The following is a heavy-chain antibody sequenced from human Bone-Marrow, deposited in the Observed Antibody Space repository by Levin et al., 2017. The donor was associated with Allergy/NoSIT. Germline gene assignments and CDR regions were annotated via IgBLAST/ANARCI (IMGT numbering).Heavy chain of an antibody. J-gene: IGHJ6*03. CDR1: GDSIDKSLSY. CDR3: VSLTGYSNSYDSYSYYYYYLDV. CDR2: IYYSGTT. V-gene: IGHV4-39*01. Sequence: NPGRSLRLSCSVSGDSIDKSLSYWGWIRQPPGRALEWIANIYYSGTTYSNPSLKSRVTMSVDTSNNQFSLSLTSVTAADTAVYYCVSLTGYSNSYDSYSYYYYYLDVWGQGTTVAVSS. D-gene: IGHD6-13*01.